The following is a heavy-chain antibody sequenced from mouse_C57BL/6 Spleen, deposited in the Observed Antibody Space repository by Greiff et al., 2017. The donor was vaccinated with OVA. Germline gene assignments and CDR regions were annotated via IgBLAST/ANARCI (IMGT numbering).Heavy chain of an antibody. Sequence: EVKVVESEGGLVQPGSSMKLSCTASGFTFSDYYMAWVRQVPEKGLEWVANINYDGSSTYYLDSLKSRFIISRDNAKNILYLQMSSLKSEDTATYYCARDRDAGYFDVWGTGTTVTVSS. CDR2: INYDGSST. D-gene: IGHD3-3*01. CDR1: GFTFSDYY. CDR3: ARDRDAGYFDV. J-gene: IGHJ1*03. V-gene: IGHV5-16*01.